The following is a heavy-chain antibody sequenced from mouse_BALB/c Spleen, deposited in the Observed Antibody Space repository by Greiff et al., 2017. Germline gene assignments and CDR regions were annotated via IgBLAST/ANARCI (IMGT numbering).Heavy chain of an antibody. CDR2: IYAGTGGT. V-gene: IGHV1-66*01. CDR3: ARHRYYGNYDYAMDY. Sequence: QVQLNQSGAELVKPGASVKLSCKTSGFTFSSSYISRLKQKPGQSLEWIAWIYAGTGGTSYNQKFTGKAQLTVDTSSSTAYMQFSSLTTEDSAIYYCARHRYYGNYDYAMDYWGQGTSVTVSS. J-gene: IGHJ4*01. CDR1: GFTFSSSY. D-gene: IGHD2-1*01.